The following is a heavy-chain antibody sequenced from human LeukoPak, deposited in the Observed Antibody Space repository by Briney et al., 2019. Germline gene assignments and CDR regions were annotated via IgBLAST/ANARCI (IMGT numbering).Heavy chain of an antibody. CDR1: GGSFSGYY. V-gene: IGHV4-34*01. J-gene: IGHJ4*02. D-gene: IGHD3-22*01. CDR3: ARRRNWGVVVITPLDY. CDR2: INHSGST. Sequence: SETLSLTCAVYGGSFSGYYWTWLRQPPGKGLEWIGEINHSGSTNYNPSLKSRVTISVDTSKNQFSLKLSSVTAADTAVYYCARRRNWGVVVITPLDYWGQGTLVTVSS.